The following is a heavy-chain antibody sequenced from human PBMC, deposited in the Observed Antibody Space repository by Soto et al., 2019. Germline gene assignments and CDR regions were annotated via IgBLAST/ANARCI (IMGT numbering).Heavy chain of an antibody. V-gene: IGHV3-30-3*01. CDR3: ARHLDETSDY. CDR1: GFTFSSYA. D-gene: IGHD3-3*01. CDR2: ISYDGSNK. J-gene: IGHJ4*02. Sequence: QVQLVESGGGVVQPGRSLRLSCAASGFTFSSYAMHWVRQAPGKGLEWVAVISYDGSNKYYADSVKGRFTISRDNSKNTPYLQMNSLRAEDTAVDNCARHLDETSDYWGQGTLVTVSS.